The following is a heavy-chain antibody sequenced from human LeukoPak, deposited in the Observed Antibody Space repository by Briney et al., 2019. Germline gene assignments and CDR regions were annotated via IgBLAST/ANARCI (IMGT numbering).Heavy chain of an antibody. J-gene: IGHJ6*03. CDR2: INPSGGST. Sequence: ASVKVSCKASGYIFTSYGISWVRQAPGQGLEWMGIINPSGGSTSYAQKFQGRVTMTRDTSTSTVYMELSSLRSEDTAVYYCARDRFSRDIVVVPAAEYYYMDVWGKGTTVTISS. CDR1: GYIFTSYG. V-gene: IGHV1-46*01. D-gene: IGHD2-2*01. CDR3: ARDRFSRDIVVVPAAEYYYMDV.